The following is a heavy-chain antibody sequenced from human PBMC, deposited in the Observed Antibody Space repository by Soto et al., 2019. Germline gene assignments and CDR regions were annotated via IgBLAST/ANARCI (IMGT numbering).Heavy chain of an antibody. CDR3: AKSLWETSGWKTDY. CDR1: GDSISSLY. Sequence: QVQLQESGPGLVKPSETLSLTCTVSGDSISSLYWSWIRQPPGKGLEWIGYIYYSGSINYNPSLKSRVTISVDPSKNQFSLRLSSVTAAATAVYYCAKSLWETSGWKTDYWGQGTLVTVSS. D-gene: IGHD6-19*01. CDR2: IYYSGSI. J-gene: IGHJ4*02. V-gene: IGHV4-59*01.